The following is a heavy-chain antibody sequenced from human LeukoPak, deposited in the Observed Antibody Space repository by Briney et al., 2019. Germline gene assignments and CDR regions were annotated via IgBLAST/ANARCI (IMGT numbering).Heavy chain of an antibody. V-gene: IGHV3-23*01. CDR2: ISGSGGST. Sequence: GGSLRLSCAASGFTFSSYAMSWVRQAPGKGLEWVSAISGSGGSTYYADSVKGRFTISRDNSKNTLYLQMNSLTDEDTAVYYCAKKWGVGTTTLDYFDYWGQGTLVTVPS. CDR1: GFTFSSYA. J-gene: IGHJ4*02. CDR3: AKKWGVGTTTLDYFDY. D-gene: IGHD1-26*01.